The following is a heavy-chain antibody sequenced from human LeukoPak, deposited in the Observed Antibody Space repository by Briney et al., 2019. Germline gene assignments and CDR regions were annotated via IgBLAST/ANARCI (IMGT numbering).Heavy chain of an antibody. CDR2: INHSGST. V-gene: IGHV4-34*01. Sequence: PSETLSLTCAVYGGSFSGYYWSWIRQPPGKGLEWIGEINHSGSTNYNPSLKSRVTISVDTSKNQFSLKLSSVTAADTAVYYCARGLQLVPDYFDYWGQGTLVTVSS. J-gene: IGHJ4*02. CDR1: GGSFSGYY. CDR3: ARGLQLVPDYFDY. D-gene: IGHD6-13*01.